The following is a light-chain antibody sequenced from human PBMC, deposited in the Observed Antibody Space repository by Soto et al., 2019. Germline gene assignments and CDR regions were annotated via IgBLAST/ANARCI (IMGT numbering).Light chain of an antibody. CDR3: QESYISPQT. J-gene: IGKJ4*02. CDR2: AAS. Sequence: DIRMSQSQTSLSASVGERVSITCRASQSISSYLNWYQQKPGKAPKLLIYAASSLQSGVPSRFSGSGSGTDFTLTISSLQPEDFATYACQESYISPQTFARGTKVEVK. CDR1: QSISSY. V-gene: IGKV1-39*01.